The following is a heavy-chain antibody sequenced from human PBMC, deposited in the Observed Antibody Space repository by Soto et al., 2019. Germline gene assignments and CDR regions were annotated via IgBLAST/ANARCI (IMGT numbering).Heavy chain of an antibody. Sequence: EVQLVESGGGLVQPGGSLRLSCAASGFTFSSYWMHWVRQAPGKGLVWLSRIKGDESGTNYADSVKGRFTISRDNAKNTLYLQMTSLRAEDTAVYYCARGGLGTYLLDFWGQGTLVTVSS. CDR1: GFTFSSYW. J-gene: IGHJ4*02. D-gene: IGHD3-10*01. CDR2: IKGDESGT. CDR3: ARGGLGTYLLDF. V-gene: IGHV3-74*01.